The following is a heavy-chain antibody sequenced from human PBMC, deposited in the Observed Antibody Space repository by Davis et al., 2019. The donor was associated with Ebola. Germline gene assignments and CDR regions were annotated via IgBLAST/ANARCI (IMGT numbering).Heavy chain of an antibody. J-gene: IGHJ5*02. Sequence: SQTLSLTRAVYGGSFSGYYWSWIRQPPGKGLEWIGEINHSGSTNYNPSLKSRVTISVDTSKNQFSLKLSSVTAADTAVYYCARGLGMGWFDPWGQGTLVTVSS. CDR1: GGSFSGYY. D-gene: IGHD6-13*01. CDR3: ARGLGMGWFDP. V-gene: IGHV4-34*01. CDR2: INHSGST.